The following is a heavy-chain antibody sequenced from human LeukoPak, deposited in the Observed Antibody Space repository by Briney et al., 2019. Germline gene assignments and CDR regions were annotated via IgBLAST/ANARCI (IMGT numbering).Heavy chain of an antibody. CDR3: ARRWERITMIVVVNGMDV. CDR1: GFTFSSYS. Sequence: GGSLRLSCAASGFTFSSYSMNWVRQAPGKELEWVSSISSSSSYIYYADSVKGRFTISRDNAKNSLYLQMNSLRAEDTAVYYCARRWERITMIVVVNGMDVWGQGTTVTVSS. V-gene: IGHV3-21*01. D-gene: IGHD3-22*01. J-gene: IGHJ6*02. CDR2: ISSSSSYI.